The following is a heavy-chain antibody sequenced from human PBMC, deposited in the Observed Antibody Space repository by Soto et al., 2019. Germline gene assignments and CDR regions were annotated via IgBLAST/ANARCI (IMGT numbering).Heavy chain of an antibody. V-gene: IGHV1-69*08. CDR3: ARPRGGSSGSPGHYYYGMDV. D-gene: IGHD3-22*01. CDR2: IIPILGTA. J-gene: IGHJ6*02. Sequence: GASVKVSCKASGGTFSISSYTISWVRQAPGQGLEWMGRIIPILGTANYAQNFQGRVTLYLQMGSLRAEDMAVYYCARPRGGSSGSPGHYYYGMDVWGQGTTVTVSS. CDR1: GGTFSISSYT.